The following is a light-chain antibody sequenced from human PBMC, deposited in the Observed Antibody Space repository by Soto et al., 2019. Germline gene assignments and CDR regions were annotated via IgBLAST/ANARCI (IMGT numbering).Light chain of an antibody. CDR3: HHYGTAWT. CDR1: QSVSSSF. Sequence: EIVLTQSPGTLSLSPGERATLSCRASQSVSSSFLDWYQQKPGQAPRLLISGASTRATGIPDRFSGSGSGTDFALSISRLEPEDFAVYYCHHYGTAWTFGQGTKVEV. J-gene: IGKJ1*01. V-gene: IGKV3-20*01. CDR2: GAS.